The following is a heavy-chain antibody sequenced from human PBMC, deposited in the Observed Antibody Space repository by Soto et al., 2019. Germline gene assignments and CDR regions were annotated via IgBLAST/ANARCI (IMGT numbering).Heavy chain of an antibody. V-gene: IGHV3-53*01. CDR3: ARTLWSLGYYFDC. J-gene: IGHJ4*02. CDR1: GFTVRSNY. D-gene: IGHD3-3*01. Sequence: GALRLSCAASGFTVRSNYISWVRQAPGKGLEWVSVIYSGGSTYYADSVKGRFTISRDNSKNTLFLQMNSLRAEDTAVYYCARTLWSLGYYFDCWGQGTLVTVSS. CDR2: IYSGGST.